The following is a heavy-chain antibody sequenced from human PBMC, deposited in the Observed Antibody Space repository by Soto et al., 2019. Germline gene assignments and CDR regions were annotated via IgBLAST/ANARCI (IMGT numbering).Heavy chain of an antibody. J-gene: IGHJ3*02. D-gene: IGHD3-22*01. CDR3: VKGVKGPTLIPYYYDSSGYYYDAFNI. Sequence: LRLSCSASGFTFSSYAMHWVRQAPGKGLEYVSVISSNGGSTYHADSVKGRFTISRDNSKNTLYLQMSSLRAEDTAVYYCVKGVKGPTLIPYYYDSSGYYYDAFNIWGQGTKVTVSS. V-gene: IGHV3-64D*06. CDR1: GFTFSSYA. CDR2: ISSNGGST.